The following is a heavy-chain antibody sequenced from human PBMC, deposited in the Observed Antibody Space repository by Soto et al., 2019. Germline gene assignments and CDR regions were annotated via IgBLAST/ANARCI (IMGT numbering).Heavy chain of an antibody. D-gene: IGHD7-27*01. Sequence: QVQLVESGGGVVQPGRSLRLSCAASGFSFSISPMHWVRQAPGKGPEWVALISYDGTNKFYADSVKGGFTISRDNSKSTLYLQGDSLRPEDAAVYYCARDPKTSGGQHWAFNYFDSGGQGTLVTVSS. J-gene: IGHJ4*02. V-gene: IGHV3-30-3*01. CDR2: ISYDGTNK. CDR1: GFSFSISP. CDR3: ARDPKTSGGQHWAFNYFDS.